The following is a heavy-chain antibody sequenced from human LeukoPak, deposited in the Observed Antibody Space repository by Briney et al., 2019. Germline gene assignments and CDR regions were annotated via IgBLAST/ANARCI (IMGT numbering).Heavy chain of an antibody. Sequence: GGSLRLSCVASGFTFSTFAMYWLRQAPGKGLEWVSAIGANVGSTSYADSVRGRFTISRDNSMNTLYLQMSSLRTDDTATYYCTKSTDYWYYGMDVWGQGTTITVSS. CDR2: IGANVGST. V-gene: IGHV3-23*01. J-gene: IGHJ6*02. D-gene: IGHD2-8*02. CDR1: GFTFSTFA. CDR3: TKSTDYWYYGMDV.